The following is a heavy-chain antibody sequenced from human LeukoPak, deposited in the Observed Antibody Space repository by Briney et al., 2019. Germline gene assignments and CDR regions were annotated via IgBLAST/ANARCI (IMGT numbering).Heavy chain of an antibody. CDR1: GGTFSSYA. J-gene: IGHJ4*02. CDR2: IIPIFGTA. Sequence: GASVKVSCKASGGTFSSYAISWVRQAPGQGLEWMGGIIPIFGTANYAQKFQGRVTIIADESTSTAYMELSSLRSEDTAVYYCARDLAHCSGGSCYTPGGFWGQGTLVTVSS. V-gene: IGHV1-69*13. D-gene: IGHD2-15*01. CDR3: ARDLAHCSGGSCYTPGGF.